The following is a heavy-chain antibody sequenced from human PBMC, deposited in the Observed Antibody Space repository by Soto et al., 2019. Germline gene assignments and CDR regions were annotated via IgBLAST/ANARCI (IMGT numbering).Heavy chain of an antibody. CDR3: ARANWYSEY. D-gene: IGHD7-27*01. Sequence: QVQLRESGPGLVKPSETLSLTCTVSGGSISNHYWSWIRQPPAKGLEWIGYFYYNGNTNYNPSLKSRVTMSVDTSKNQISLTLSSVTAADTAVYYCARANWYSEYWGQGTLVTVSS. CDR2: FYYNGNT. V-gene: IGHV4-59*11. CDR1: GGSISNHY. J-gene: IGHJ4*02.